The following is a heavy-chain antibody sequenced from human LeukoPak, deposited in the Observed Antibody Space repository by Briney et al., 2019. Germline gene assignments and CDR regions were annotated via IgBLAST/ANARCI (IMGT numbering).Heavy chain of an antibody. CDR3: GRGWAVDF. J-gene: IGHJ4*02. CDR1: GFTLSNHW. D-gene: IGHD5-24*01. V-gene: IGHV3-7*01. CDR2: IKQDGTEK. Sequence: TGGSLRLSCAASGFTLSNHWMIWVRQAPGKGLECVANIKQDGTEKYYLDSEKGRFTISRDNAKNSLYLQMNSLRVEGTAVYYCGRGWAVDFWGQGTLVTVSS.